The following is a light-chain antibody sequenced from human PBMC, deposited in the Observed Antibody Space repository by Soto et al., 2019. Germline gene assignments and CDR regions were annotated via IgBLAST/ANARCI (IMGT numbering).Light chain of an antibody. J-gene: IGKJ2*01. Sequence: EIVLTQSPGTLSLSPGERATLSCRASQSVSSSYLAWYQQKPGQAPRLLIYGASNRATGIPDSFSGSGSGTDFTLTISRLEPEDFAVYYCQQYGSSLPYTFGQGTNLEIK. CDR1: QSVSSSY. CDR3: QQYGSSLPYT. V-gene: IGKV3-20*01. CDR2: GAS.